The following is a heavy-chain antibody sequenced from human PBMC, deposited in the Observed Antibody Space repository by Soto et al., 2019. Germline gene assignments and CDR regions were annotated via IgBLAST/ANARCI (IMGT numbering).Heavy chain of an antibody. CDR2: ITGSGGMT. J-gene: IGHJ4*02. CDR3: VKGRNYDFYFDY. CDR1: GFTVSNDA. D-gene: IGHD3-3*01. Sequence: GGSLSLSCAASGFTVSNDAMSWVRQAPGRGLEWVSSITGSGGMTYYADSVRGRFTIPRDNSKNTLYLQMNSLRAEDTALYYCVKGRNYDFYFDYWGQGTLVTVSS. V-gene: IGHV3-23*01.